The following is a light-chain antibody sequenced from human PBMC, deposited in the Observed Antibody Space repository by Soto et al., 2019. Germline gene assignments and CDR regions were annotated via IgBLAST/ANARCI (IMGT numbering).Light chain of an antibody. CDR2: AAS. Sequence: DIQMTQSPSALYASVGDRVTITCRASQSSSNYVNWYQQSLGKAPNLLIYAASSLQSGVPSRFSGSGSERDFTLTISSLHHEDFASYYCQQSYPTLPVTFGVGTKVEI. CDR1: QSSSNY. V-gene: IGKV1-39*01. J-gene: IGKJ4*01. CDR3: QQSYPTLPVT.